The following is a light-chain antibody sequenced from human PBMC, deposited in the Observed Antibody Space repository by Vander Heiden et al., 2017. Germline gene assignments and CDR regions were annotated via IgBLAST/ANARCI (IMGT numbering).Light chain of an antibody. CDR1: QSVSSN. V-gene: IGKV3-15*01. CDR2: GAS. CDR3: QQYNNWPPYT. J-gene: IGKJ2*01. Sequence: ELVMTQSPDTLSVSPGERATLSCRPSQSVSSNLAWYQQKPGQAPRLLIYGASSRATGIPARFSGSGSGTEFTLTISSLQSEDFAVYYCQQYNNWPPYTFGQGTKLEIK.